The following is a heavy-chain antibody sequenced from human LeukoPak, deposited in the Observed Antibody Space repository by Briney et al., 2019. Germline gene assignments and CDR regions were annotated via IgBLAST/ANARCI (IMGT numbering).Heavy chain of an antibody. CDR2: IYSGGST. Sequence: GGSLRLSCAASEFSVGSNYMTWVRQAPRKGLEWVSLIYSGGSTYYADSVKGRFTISRDNSKNTLYLQMNSLRAEDTAVYYCAKVRMITMIAYDAFDIWGQGTMVTVSS. CDR1: EFSVGSNY. CDR3: AKVRMITMIAYDAFDI. J-gene: IGHJ3*02. V-gene: IGHV3-53*01. D-gene: IGHD3-22*01.